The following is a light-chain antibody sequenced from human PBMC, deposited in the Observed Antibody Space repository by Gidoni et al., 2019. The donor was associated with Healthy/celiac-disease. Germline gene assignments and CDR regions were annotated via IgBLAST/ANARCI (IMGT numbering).Light chain of an antibody. V-gene: IGKV1-33*01. CDR1: QDISNY. CDR3: QQYDNLPLT. CDR2: DAS. Sequence: DIQLTKSPSSLSASVGGRVTITCQASQDISNYLYWYQQKPGKAPKLLIYDASNLETGVPSRFSGSGSGTDFTFTISSLQPEDIATYYCQQYDNLPLTFGPGTKVDIK. J-gene: IGKJ3*01.